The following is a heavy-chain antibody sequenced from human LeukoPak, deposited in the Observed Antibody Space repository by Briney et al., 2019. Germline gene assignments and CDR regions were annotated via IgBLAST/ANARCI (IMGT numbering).Heavy chain of an antibody. CDR3: ASPNSGSYGGGCGSFDF. Sequence: GGSLRLSCAASGFTFYDYGMSWVRHAPGKGLEGVSGNNWSGGSTDYADPVKGRFTISRDNAKNTLYLQVNSLRAEDTALYYFASPNSGSYGGGCGSFDFWGQGTMVTVSS. J-gene: IGHJ3*01. V-gene: IGHV3-20*04. D-gene: IGHD1-26*01. CDR1: GFTFYDYG. CDR2: NNWSGGST.